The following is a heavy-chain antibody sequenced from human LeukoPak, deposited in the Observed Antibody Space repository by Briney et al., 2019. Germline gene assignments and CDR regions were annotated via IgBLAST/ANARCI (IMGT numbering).Heavy chain of an antibody. Sequence: QPGRSLRLSCAASGFTFSSHDMNWVRQAPGKGLEWVSYISSRGSTIYYADSVKGRFTISRDNAKNSLYLQMNSLRAEDTAVYYCASRHEEGHSSYSGAFDYWGQGTLVIVSS. CDR2: ISSRGSTI. CDR1: GFTFSSHD. V-gene: IGHV3-48*03. J-gene: IGHJ4*02. D-gene: IGHD6-19*01. CDR3: ASRHEEGHSSYSGAFDY.